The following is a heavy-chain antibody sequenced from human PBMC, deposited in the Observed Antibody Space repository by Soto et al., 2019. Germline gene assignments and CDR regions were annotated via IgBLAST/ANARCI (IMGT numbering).Heavy chain of an antibody. CDR3: AMEYCSSTSCDRDY. Sequence: QVQLVQSGAEVKKPGSSVKVSCKASGGTFSSYTISWVRQAPGQGLEWMGRIIPILGIANYAQKFQGRVTIXAXKXXSTGYMELSSLRSEDTAVYYCAMEYCSSTSCDRDYWGQGTLVTVSS. CDR2: IIPILGIA. CDR1: GGTFSSYT. V-gene: IGHV1-69*02. D-gene: IGHD2-2*02. J-gene: IGHJ4*02.